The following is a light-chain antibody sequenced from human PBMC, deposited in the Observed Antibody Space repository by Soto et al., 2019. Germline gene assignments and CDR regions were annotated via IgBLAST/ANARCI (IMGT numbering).Light chain of an antibody. Sequence: QSALTQPASVSGSPGQSITISCTGTSSDVGAYNYVSWYQQHPGKAPKLMIFEVSDRPSGVSNPFSGSKSGNTASLTISGLQAEDEGDYYCSSYTSSNTLVFGGGTKLTVL. J-gene: IGLJ2*01. CDR1: SSDVGAYNY. CDR3: SSYTSSNTLV. V-gene: IGLV2-14*01. CDR2: EVS.